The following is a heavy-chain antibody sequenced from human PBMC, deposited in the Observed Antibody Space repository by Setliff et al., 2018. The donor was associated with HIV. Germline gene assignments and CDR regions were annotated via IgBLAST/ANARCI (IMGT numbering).Heavy chain of an antibody. D-gene: IGHD6-13*01. V-gene: IGHV1-46*01. Sequence: ASVKVSCKASGYTLSNYYIHWVRQAPGQGLDWMGIINPSDGTKIYAQNFQGRVTMTRDTSTSTVYMELSSLTSGDTAVYYCARDQTGVAAAAFGGGSAWSDEGFDIWGQGTMVTVSS. CDR3: ARDQTGVAAAAFGGGSAWSDEGFDI. J-gene: IGHJ3*02. CDR2: INPSDGTK. CDR1: GYTLSNYY.